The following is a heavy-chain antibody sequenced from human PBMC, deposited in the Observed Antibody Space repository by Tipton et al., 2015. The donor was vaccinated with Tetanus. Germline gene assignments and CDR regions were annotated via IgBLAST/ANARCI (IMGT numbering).Heavy chain of an antibody. V-gene: IGHV4-31*03. CDR3: ARVSQFGGEPAAFDI. CDR1: GGSISSGGYY. CDR2: IYYSGST. D-gene: IGHD3-10*01. Sequence: TLSLTCTVSGGSISSGGYYWSWIRQHPGKGLEWIGYIYYSGSTYYNPSLKSRVTISVDTSKNQFSLKLSSVTAAETAVFYCARVSQFGGEPAAFDIWGQGTMVSVSS. J-gene: IGHJ3*02.